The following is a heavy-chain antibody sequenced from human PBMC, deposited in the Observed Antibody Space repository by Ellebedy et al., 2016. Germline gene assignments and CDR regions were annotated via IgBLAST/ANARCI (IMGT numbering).Heavy chain of an antibody. CDR1: GFTFSSYA. CDR3: AKEADYDILTGYTSH. Sequence: GESLKISCAASGFTFSSYAMSWVRQAPGKGLEWVSAISGSGGSTYYADSVKGRFTISRDNSKNTLYLQMNSLRAEDTAVYYCAKEADYDILTGYTSHWGQGTLVTVSS. D-gene: IGHD3-9*01. CDR2: ISGSGGST. J-gene: IGHJ4*02. V-gene: IGHV3-23*01.